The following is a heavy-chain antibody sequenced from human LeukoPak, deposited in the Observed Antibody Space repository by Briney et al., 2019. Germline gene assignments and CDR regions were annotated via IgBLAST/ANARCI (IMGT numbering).Heavy chain of an antibody. CDR1: GGSFSGYY. CDR2: TNHSGST. CDR3: AKKHSSGWYAGWFDP. V-gene: IGHV4-34*01. Sequence: SETLSLTCAVDGGSFSGYYWRWIRQPPGQGLEWVGETNHSGSTNYNTSLKTQVSMSGATFKQQYSLKLSSVTAADTTVYYCAKKHSSGWYAGWFDPWGQGTLVTVSS. J-gene: IGHJ5*02. D-gene: IGHD6-19*01.